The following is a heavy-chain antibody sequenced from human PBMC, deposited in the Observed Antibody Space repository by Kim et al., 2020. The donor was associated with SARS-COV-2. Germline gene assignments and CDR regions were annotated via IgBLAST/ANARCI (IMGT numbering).Heavy chain of an antibody. V-gene: IGHV3-74*01. J-gene: IGHJ4*02. CDR2: IKSDGSST. CDR1: GFTFSSHW. Sequence: GGSLRLSCAVSGFTFSSHWMHWVRQAPGKGLVWVSCIKSDGSSTNYADSVKGRFTISRDNAQNTLYLQMNSLRAEDTAVYYCAREEGAIDYWGQGTLVTVSS. D-gene: IGHD1-26*01. CDR3: AREEGAIDY.